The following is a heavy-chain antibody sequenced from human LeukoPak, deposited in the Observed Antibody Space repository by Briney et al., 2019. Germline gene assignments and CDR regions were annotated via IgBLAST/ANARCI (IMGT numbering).Heavy chain of an antibody. J-gene: IGHJ4*02. CDR3: ARVIAAAGSLDY. D-gene: IGHD6-13*01. V-gene: IGHV4-59*01. CDR2: IYYSGST. Sequence: SETPSLTCTVSGGSISSYYWSWIRQPPGKGLEWIGYIYYSGSTNYNPSLKSRVTISVDTSKNQFSLKLSSVTAADTAVYYCARVIAAAGSLDYWGQGTLVTVSS. CDR1: GGSISSYY.